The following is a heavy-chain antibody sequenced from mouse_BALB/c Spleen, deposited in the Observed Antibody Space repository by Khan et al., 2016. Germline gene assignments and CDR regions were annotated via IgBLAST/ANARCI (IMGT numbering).Heavy chain of an antibody. V-gene: IGHV1-87*01. D-gene: IGHD1-1*02. J-gene: IGHJ2*01. CDR2: IYPGDGDT. CDR3: ARGGKYYFDY. Sequence: QVQLQQSGPELARPGASVRLSCKASGYTFTSYWMQWVKQRPGQGLEWIGAIYPGDGDTRFTQKFKGKATLTADKSSSTAYMQLSSLASEDSAVYYCARGGKYYFDYWGQGTTLTVSS. CDR1: GYTFTSYW.